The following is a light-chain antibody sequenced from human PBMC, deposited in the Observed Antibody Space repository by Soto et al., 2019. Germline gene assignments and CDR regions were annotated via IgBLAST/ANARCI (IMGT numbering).Light chain of an antibody. Sequence: QSVLTQPASVSGSPGQSITISCTGTSSVVGGFNYVSWYQQHPGKAPKLMIYDVTNRPSGVSYRFSGSKSGNTASLTISGLQAEDEADYYRNSYTSSSTYVFGTGTKVTVL. V-gene: IGLV2-14*03. J-gene: IGLJ1*01. CDR2: DVT. CDR1: SSVVGGFNY. CDR3: NSYTSSSTYV.